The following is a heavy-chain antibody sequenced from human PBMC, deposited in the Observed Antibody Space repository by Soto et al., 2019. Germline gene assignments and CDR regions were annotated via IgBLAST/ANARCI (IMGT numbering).Heavy chain of an antibody. CDR2: FNPGGST. CDR3: ARSAASFGGASYLGA. Sequence: SETLFLTCGVHGGPFSGFFWSWIRQSPGKGLEWIGEFNPGGSTNYNPSLKSRLTISADRSTSQVSLRLTSVTAADAAVYFCARSAASFGGASYLGAWGQGTLVTVSS. J-gene: IGHJ5*02. D-gene: IGHD1-26*01. V-gene: IGHV4-34*01. CDR1: GGPFSGFF.